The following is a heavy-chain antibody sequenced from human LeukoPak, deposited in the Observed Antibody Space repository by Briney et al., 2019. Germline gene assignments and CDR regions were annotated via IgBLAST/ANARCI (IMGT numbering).Heavy chain of an antibody. V-gene: IGHV1-2*02. CDR2: INPNSGGT. Sequence: ASVKVSCKASGYTFTGYYMHWVRQAPGQGLEWMGWINPNSGGTNYAQKFQGRVTMTRDTSISTAYMELSRLRSDDTAVYYCARVPHSSSWQATDYWGEGALVTVSS. J-gene: IGHJ4*02. CDR1: GYTFTGYY. CDR3: ARVPHSSSWQATDY. D-gene: IGHD6-13*01.